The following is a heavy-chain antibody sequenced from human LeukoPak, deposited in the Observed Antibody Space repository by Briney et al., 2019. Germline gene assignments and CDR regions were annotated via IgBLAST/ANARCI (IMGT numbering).Heavy chain of an antibody. V-gene: IGHV3-13*01. CDR2: IGTAGDT. J-gene: IGHJ3*02. CDR3: ARGGIGRPFDI. Sequence: GGSLRLSCAASGFTFSSYDMHWVRQATGKGLEWVSAIGTAGDTYYPGSVKGRFTISRENAKNFLYLQMNSLRAGDTAVYYCARGGIGRPFDIWGQGTMVTVSS. CDR1: GFTFSSYD. D-gene: IGHD1-14*01.